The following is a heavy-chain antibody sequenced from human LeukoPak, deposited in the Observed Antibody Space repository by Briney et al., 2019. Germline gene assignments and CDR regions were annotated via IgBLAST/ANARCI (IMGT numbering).Heavy chain of an antibody. J-gene: IGHJ4*02. Sequence: SVKVSCKASGGTFSSYAISWVRQAPGQGLEWMGRIIPIFGTANYAQKFQGRVTITTDESTSTAYMELSSLRSEDTAVYYCARAVRDDFWSGHYYFDYWGQGTLVTVSS. D-gene: IGHD3-3*01. CDR3: ARAVRDDFWSGHYYFDY. CDR2: IIPIFGTA. V-gene: IGHV1-69*05. CDR1: GGTFSSYA.